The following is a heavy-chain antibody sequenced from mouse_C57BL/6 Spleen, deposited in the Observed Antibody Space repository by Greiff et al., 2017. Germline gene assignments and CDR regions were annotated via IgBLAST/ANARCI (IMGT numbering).Heavy chain of an antibody. CDR3: ARGNWAYAMDY. Sequence: EVQLVESGPGLVKPSQSLSLTCSVTGYSITSGYYWNWIRQFPGNKLEWMGYISYDGSNNYNPSLKNRISITRDTSKNQFFLKLNSVTTEDTATYYCARGNWAYAMDYWGQGTSVTVSS. CDR2: ISYDGSN. V-gene: IGHV3-6*01. CDR1: GYSITSGYY. D-gene: IGHD4-1*02. J-gene: IGHJ4*01.